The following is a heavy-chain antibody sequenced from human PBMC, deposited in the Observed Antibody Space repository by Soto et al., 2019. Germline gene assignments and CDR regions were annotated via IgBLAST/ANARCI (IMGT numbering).Heavy chain of an antibody. V-gene: IGHV4-31*03. CDR3: ATEYSRKFLGVFDY. D-gene: IGHD6-6*01. Sequence: QVQLQESGPGLVKPSQTLSLTCTVSGGSISSGGYYWSWLRQHPGKGLEWIGYIYYSGSTYHNPSLKSRVTISVDTSKNQFSLKLSSVTAADTAVYYCATEYSRKFLGVFDYWGQGTLVTVSS. CDR2: IYYSGST. CDR1: GGSISSGGYY. J-gene: IGHJ4*02.